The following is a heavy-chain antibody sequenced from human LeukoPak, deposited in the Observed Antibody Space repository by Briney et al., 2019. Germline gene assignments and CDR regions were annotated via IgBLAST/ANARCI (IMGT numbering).Heavy chain of an antibody. J-gene: IGHJ4*02. CDR1: GYTLTELS. D-gene: IGHD6-19*01. CDR2: FDPEDGGT. V-gene: IGHV1-24*01. CDR3: ATDSSSGWPDY. Sequence: ASVKVSCKVSGYTLTELSMHWVRQAPGKGLEWMGGFDPEDGGTIYAQKFQGRVTMTEGTSTDTAYMELSSLRSEDTAVYYCATDSSSGWPDYWGQGTLVTVSS.